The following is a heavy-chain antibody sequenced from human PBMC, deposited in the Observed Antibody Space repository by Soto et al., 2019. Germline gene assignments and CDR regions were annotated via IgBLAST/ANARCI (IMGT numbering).Heavy chain of an antibody. CDR3: AKDSEAGTKTPRYGMDV. CDR1: GFTFSSYA. CDR2: ISGSGGST. Sequence: GGSLRLSCAASGFTFSSYAMSWVRQAPGKGLEWVSAISGSGGSTYYADSVKGRFTISRDNSKNTLYLQMNSLRAEDTAVYYCAKDSEAGTKTPRYGMDVWGQGTTVTVSS. V-gene: IGHV3-23*01. J-gene: IGHJ6*02. D-gene: IGHD2-15*01.